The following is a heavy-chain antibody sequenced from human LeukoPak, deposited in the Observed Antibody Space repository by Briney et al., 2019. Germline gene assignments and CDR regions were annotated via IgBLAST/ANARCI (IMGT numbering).Heavy chain of an antibody. CDR1: GFTFGSYA. CDR2: ISGSGGST. CDR3: AKGLGSGGDY. J-gene: IGHJ4*02. Sequence: GGSLRLSCVASGFTFGSYAMSWVRQAPGKGLEWVAGISGSGGSTYHTDSVKGRFTISRDNSKNTLSLQMDSLRAEDTAIYYCAKGLGSGGDYWGQGTLVTVSS. D-gene: IGHD3-10*01. V-gene: IGHV3-23*01.